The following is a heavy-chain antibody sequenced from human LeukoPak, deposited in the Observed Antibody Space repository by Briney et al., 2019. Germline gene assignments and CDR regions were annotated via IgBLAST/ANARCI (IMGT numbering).Heavy chain of an antibody. J-gene: IGHJ6*03. CDR3: ARRYCNSISCYHMDV. CDR2: IYSNGST. Sequence: SETLSLTYTVSAGSISSFYWSWIPESPGKGLEWIGFIYSNGSTNYNPSLKSRVTISVDTSKNQFSLKLSSMTAADTAVYYCARRYCNSISCYHMDVWGKGTTVTVFS. V-gene: IGHV4-4*09. CDR1: AGSISSFY. D-gene: IGHD2-2*01.